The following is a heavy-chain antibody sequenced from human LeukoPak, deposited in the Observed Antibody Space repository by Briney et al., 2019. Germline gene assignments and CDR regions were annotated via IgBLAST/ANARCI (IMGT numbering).Heavy chain of an antibody. D-gene: IGHD3-22*01. CDR1: GGSISSYY. Sequence: SETLSLTCTVSGGSISSYYWSRIRQPAGRGLEWIGHIHVIGSTNYHPSLESRVTISVDTSKNHFSLRLSSVTAADTAVYYCARRLYSSGYSDTFDIWGQGVKVTVSS. CDR2: IHVIGST. J-gene: IGHJ3*02. V-gene: IGHV4-4*07. CDR3: ARRLYSSGYSDTFDI.